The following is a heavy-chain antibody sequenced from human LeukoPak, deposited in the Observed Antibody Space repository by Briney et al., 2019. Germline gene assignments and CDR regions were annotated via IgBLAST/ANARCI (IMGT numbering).Heavy chain of an antibody. CDR3: ARERRSRGIVSRGGWFDP. D-gene: IGHD2-21*01. V-gene: IGHV1-2*02. CDR1: GYTFTGYY. J-gene: IGHJ5*02. Sequence: ASVKVSCXASGYTFTGYYMHWVRQAPGQGLEWMGWINPNSGGTNYAQKFQGRVTMTRDTSISTAYMELSRLRSDDTAVYYCARERRSRGIVSRGGWFDPWGQGTLVTVSS. CDR2: INPNSGGT.